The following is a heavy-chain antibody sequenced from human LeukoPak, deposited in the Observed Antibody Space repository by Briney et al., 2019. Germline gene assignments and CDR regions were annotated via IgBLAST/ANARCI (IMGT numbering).Heavy chain of an antibody. CDR2: ISGST. CDR1: GGSFSGYY. Sequence: PSETLSLTCAVYGGSFSGYYWSWIRQPAGKGLEWIGRISGSTNYNPSLKSRVIMSIDTSRNQLSLKLTSLTAADTAVYYCAKKDGDFWGQGTLVSVSS. V-gene: IGHV4-59*10. CDR3: AKKDGDF. J-gene: IGHJ4*02.